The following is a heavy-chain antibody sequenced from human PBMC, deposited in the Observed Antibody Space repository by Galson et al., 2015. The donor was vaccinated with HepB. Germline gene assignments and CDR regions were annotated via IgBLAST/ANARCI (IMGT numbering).Heavy chain of an antibody. J-gene: IGHJ6*02. CDR2: INPNSGGT. CDR3: AREGRLQLVNYGMDV. Sequence: SVKVSCKASGYTFTGYFMHWVRQAPGQGLEWMGWINPNSGGTNYAQKFQGRVTMTRDTSISTAYMELSSLRSDDTAVHYCAREGRLQLVNYGMDVWGQGTTIIVSS. CDR1: GYTFTGYF. D-gene: IGHD2-15*01. V-gene: IGHV1-2*02.